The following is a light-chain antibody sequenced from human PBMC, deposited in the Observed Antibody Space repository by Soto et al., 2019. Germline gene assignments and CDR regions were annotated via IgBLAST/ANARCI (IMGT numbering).Light chain of an antibody. CDR3: QQYYTYPWT. CDR1: QVISSY. V-gene: IGKV1-8*01. CDR2: TAS. J-gene: IGKJ1*01. Sequence: AIRMTQSPSSLSASTGDRVTITCRASQVISSYLAWYQQKPGKAPKVLIHTASTLQGGVPSRFSGSGSGTDFTLTISRLQSEDFATYYCQQYYTYPWTFGQGTKVEVK.